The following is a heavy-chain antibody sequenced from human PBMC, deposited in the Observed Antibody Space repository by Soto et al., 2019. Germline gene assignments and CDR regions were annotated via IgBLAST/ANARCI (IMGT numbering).Heavy chain of an antibody. V-gene: IGHV3-23*01. D-gene: IGHD3-22*01. CDR3: AKDPTLNYYDSSGYYLEYFQH. J-gene: IGHJ1*01. CDR1: GFTFSSYA. Sequence: GGSLRLSCAASGFTFSSYAMSWVRQAPGKGLEWVSAISGSGGSTYYADSVKGRFTISRDNSKNTLYLQMNSLRAEDTAVYYCAKDPTLNYYDSSGYYLEYFQHWGQGTLVTVSS. CDR2: ISGSGGST.